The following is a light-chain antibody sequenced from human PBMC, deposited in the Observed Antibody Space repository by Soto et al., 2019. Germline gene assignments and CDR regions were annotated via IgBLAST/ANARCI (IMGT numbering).Light chain of an antibody. V-gene: IGKV3D-20*02. J-gene: IGKJ5*01. CDR3: QQRSNWPGT. CDR1: QTVRNNY. Sequence: EFVLTQSPGTLSLSPGERATLSCRASQTVRNNYLAWYQQKPGQAPRLLIYDASSRATGIPARFSGSGSGTDFTLTISSLEPEDFAVYYCQQRSNWPGTFGQGTRLE. CDR2: DAS.